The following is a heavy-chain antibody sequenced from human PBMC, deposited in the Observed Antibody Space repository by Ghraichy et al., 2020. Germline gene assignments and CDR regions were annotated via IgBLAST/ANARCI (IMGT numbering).Heavy chain of an antibody. CDR3: ARIGSSGYPFDY. Sequence: SGPTLVKPTQTLTLTCSFSGFSLSTRGMRVSWIRQPPGKALEWLARIDWDDDKFYSTSLKTRLTISKDTSKNQVVLTMTNMDPVDTATYYCARIGSSGYPFDYWGQGTLVTVSS. CDR1: GFSLSTRGMR. V-gene: IGHV2-70*04. CDR2: IDWDDDK. J-gene: IGHJ4*02. D-gene: IGHD3-22*01.